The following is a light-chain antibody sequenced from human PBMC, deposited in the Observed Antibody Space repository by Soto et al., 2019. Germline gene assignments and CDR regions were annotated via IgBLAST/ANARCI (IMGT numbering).Light chain of an antibody. CDR1: SSDVGGYNY. V-gene: IGLV2-14*01. Sequence: QSALTQPASVSGSPGQSITISCTGTSSDVGGYNYVSWYQQHPGKAPKLMIYDVSNRPSGVSNRFSGSKSGNTASLTISGLQFYDEADSYCSSYPTISVSGTGTMVTVL. CDR3: SSYPTISV. CDR2: DVS. J-gene: IGLJ1*01.